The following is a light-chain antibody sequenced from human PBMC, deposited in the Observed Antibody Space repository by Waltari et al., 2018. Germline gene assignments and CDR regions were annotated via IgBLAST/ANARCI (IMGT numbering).Light chain of an antibody. J-gene: IGKJ1*01. CDR3: QHYVRLPVT. CDR2: GAS. Sequence: VLTQSPGSLSLSPAERSSPSCRASQSVSRTLAWYQQKPGQAPRLLIYGASTRPTGIPDRFSGSGSGTDFSLTISRLEPEDFAVYYCQHYVRLPVTFGQGTKVEIK. V-gene: IGKV3-20*01. CDR1: QSVSRT.